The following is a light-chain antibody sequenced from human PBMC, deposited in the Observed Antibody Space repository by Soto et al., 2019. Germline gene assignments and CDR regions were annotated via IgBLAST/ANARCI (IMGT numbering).Light chain of an antibody. V-gene: IGKV1-39*01. CDR1: QGLSSY. CDR2: AAS. J-gene: IGKJ4*01. CDR3: QQSYSTPT. Sequence: DIQMTQSPSSLSPSVGDRVTITCRASQGLSSYLNWYQKKPGKPPKLLIYAASSLKSGAPSRFSGSGSGTDFTLTISSLQPEDFATYYCQQSYSTPTFGGGTKVEIK.